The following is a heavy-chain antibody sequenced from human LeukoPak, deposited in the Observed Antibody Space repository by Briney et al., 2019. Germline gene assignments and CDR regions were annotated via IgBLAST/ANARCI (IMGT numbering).Heavy chain of an antibody. J-gene: IGHJ4*02. Sequence: ASVKVSCKASGYTFTSYYMHWVRQAPGQGLEWMGIINPSGGSTSYAQKFQGRVTMTRDTSMSTVYMELSSLRSEDTAVYYCAREQMRNIAAAAPDYWGQGTLVTVSS. CDR2: INPSGGST. CDR1: GYTFTSYY. CDR3: AREQMRNIAAAAPDY. V-gene: IGHV1-46*01. D-gene: IGHD6-13*01.